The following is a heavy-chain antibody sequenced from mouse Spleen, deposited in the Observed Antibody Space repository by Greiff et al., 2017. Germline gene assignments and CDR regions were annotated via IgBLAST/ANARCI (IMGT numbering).Heavy chain of an antibody. J-gene: IGHJ4*01. CDR3: ASSLPTGTGAMDY. V-gene: IGHV2-6*01. Sequence: VKLMESGPGLVAPSQSLSITCTVSGFSLTSYGVDWVRQSPGKGLEWLGVIWGGGSTNYNSALKSRLSISKDNSKSQVFLKMNSLQTDDTAMYYCASSLPTGTGAMDYWGQGTSVTVSS. CDR1: GFSLTSYG. D-gene: IGHD4-1*01. CDR2: IWGGGST.